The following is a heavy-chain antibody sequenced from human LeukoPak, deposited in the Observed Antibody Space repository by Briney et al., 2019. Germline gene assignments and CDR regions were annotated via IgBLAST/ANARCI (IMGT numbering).Heavy chain of an antibody. CDR3: ARHAPIATACSGGSCYRLSEYFQH. CDR1: GGSISSYY. Sequence: SETLSLTCTVSGGSISSYYWSWIRQPAGKGLEWIGRIYTSGSTNYNPSLKSRVTMSVDTSKNQFSLKLSSVTAADTAVYYCARHAPIATACSGGSCYRLSEYFQHWGQGTLVTVSS. D-gene: IGHD2-15*01. CDR2: IYTSGST. V-gene: IGHV4-4*07. J-gene: IGHJ1*01.